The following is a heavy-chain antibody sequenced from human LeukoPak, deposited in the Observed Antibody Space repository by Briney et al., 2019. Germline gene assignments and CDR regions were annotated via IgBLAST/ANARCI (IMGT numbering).Heavy chain of an antibody. CDR2: ISYDGSNK. Sequence: GRSLRLSCAASGFTFDDYAMHWVRQAPGKGLEWVAVISYDGSNKYYADSVKGRFTISRDNSKNTLYLQMNSLRAEDTAVYYCASPSSSFAFDYWGQGTLVTVSS. D-gene: IGHD6-6*01. V-gene: IGHV3-30-3*01. CDR3: ASPSSSFAFDY. J-gene: IGHJ4*02. CDR1: GFTFDDYA.